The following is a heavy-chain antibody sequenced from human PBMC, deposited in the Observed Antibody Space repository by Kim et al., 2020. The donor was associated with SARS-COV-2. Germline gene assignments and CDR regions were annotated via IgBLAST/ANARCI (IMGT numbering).Heavy chain of an antibody. CDR3: ARVNLGRSDY. Sequence: SETLSLTCTVSGGSISSDGYYWSWIRQHPGKGLEWIGYIYYSGSTYYNPSLKSRVTISVDTSKNQFSLNLSSVTAADTAVYYCARVNLGRSDYWGQGTLVTVSS. CDR1: GGSISSDGYY. CDR2: IYYSGST. V-gene: IGHV4-31*03. J-gene: IGHJ4*02.